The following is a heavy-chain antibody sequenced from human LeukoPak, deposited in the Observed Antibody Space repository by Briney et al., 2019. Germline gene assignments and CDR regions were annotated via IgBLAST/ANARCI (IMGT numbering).Heavy chain of an antibody. Sequence: ASVKVSCKASGYTFTNYYMHWVRQAPGQGLEWMGIINPSGGSTSYAQKFQGRVTMTTDTSTSTVHMELSSLRSDDTAVYYCARGDSSSWYYFDYWGQGTLVTVSS. J-gene: IGHJ4*02. D-gene: IGHD6-13*01. CDR2: INPSGGST. CDR1: GYTFTNYY. CDR3: ARGDSSSWYYFDY. V-gene: IGHV1-46*01.